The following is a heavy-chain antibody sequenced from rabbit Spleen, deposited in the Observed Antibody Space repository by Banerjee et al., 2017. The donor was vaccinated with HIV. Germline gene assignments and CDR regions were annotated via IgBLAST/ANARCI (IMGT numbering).Heavy chain of an antibody. CDR3: ARAGGATLYNL. V-gene: IGHV1S45*01. D-gene: IGHD6-1*01. CDR1: GFSFSSSYY. CDR2: IDTANGDT. Sequence: QEQLVESGGGLVQPEGSLTLTCTASGFSFSSSYYMCWVRQAPGKGLEWITCIDTANGDTYYANWAKGRFTISKTSSTTVTLQMTSLTAADTATYFCARAGGATLYNLWGPGTLVTVS. J-gene: IGHJ4*01.